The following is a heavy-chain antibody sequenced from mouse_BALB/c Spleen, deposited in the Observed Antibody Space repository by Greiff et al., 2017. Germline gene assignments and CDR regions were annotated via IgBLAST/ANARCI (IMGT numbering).Heavy chain of an antibody. D-gene: IGHD2-4*01. Sequence: EVKLQESGPSLVKPSQTLSLTCSVTGYSITSGYYWNWIRQFPGNKLEWMGYISYDGSNNYNPSLKNRISITRDTSKNQFFLKLNSVTTEDTATYYCASYYDYDGQAWFAYWGQGTLVTVSA. CDR2: ISYDGSN. V-gene: IGHV3-6*02. J-gene: IGHJ3*01. CDR1: GYSITSGYY. CDR3: ASYYDYDGQAWFAY.